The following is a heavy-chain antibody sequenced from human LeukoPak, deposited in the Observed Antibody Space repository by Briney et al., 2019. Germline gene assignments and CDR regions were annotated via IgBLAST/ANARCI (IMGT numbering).Heavy chain of an antibody. CDR3: ARDLRGWGSDFDY. J-gene: IGHJ4*02. CDR2: IYYSGST. CDR1: GGSISSYY. D-gene: IGHD6-19*01. V-gene: IGHV4-59*01. Sequence: SETLSLTCTVSGGSISSYYWSWIRQPPGKGLEWIGYIYYSGSTNYNPSLKSRVTISVDTSKNQFSLKLNSVTAADTAVYYCARDLRGWGSDFDYWGQGTLVTVSS.